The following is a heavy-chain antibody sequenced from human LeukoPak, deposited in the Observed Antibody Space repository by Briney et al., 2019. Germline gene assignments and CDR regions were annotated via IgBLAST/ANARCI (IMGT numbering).Heavy chain of an antibody. J-gene: IGHJ3*02. D-gene: IGHD6-19*01. Sequence: GGSLRLSCAVSGFTFSRYAMSWVRQAPGKGLEWVSATGTGGSTYYAASVKGRFTVSRDNSKNTLYLQMSSLRAEDTAMYYCAKVRDTRDWYKDAFDIWGQGTRVTVSS. V-gene: IGHV3-23*01. CDR3: AKVRDTRDWYKDAFDI. CDR1: GFTFSRYA. CDR2: TGTGGST.